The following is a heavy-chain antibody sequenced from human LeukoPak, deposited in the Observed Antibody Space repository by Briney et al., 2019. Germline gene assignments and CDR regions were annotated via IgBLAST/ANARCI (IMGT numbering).Heavy chain of an antibody. D-gene: IGHD6-13*01. CDR1: GGSISSYY. Sequence: PSETLSLTCTVSGGSISSYYWSWIRQPPGKGLEWIGYIYYSGSTNYNPSLKSRVTISVDTSKNQFSLKLSSVTAADTAVYYCARHALYSSSRRPIDYWGQGTLVTVSS. CDR2: IYYSGST. V-gene: IGHV4-59*08. CDR3: ARHALYSSSRRPIDY. J-gene: IGHJ4*02.